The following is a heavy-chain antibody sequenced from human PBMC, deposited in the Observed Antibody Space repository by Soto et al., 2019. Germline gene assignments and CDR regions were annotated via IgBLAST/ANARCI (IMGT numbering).Heavy chain of an antibody. J-gene: IGHJ6*02. CDR3: ARGPAAIARYYYYGMDV. D-gene: IGHD2-2*01. V-gene: IGHV3-30-3*01. CDR2: ISYDGSNK. CDR1: GFTFSSYA. Sequence: GGSLRLSCAASGFTFSSYAMHWVRQAPGKGLEWVAVISYDGSNKYYADSVKGRFTISRDNSKNTLYLQMNSLRAEDTAVYYCARGPAAIARYYYYGMDVWGQGTTVTVSS.